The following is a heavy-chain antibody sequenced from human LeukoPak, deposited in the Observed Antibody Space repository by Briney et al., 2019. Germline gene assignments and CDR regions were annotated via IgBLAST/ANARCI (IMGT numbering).Heavy chain of an antibody. D-gene: IGHD4-17*01. CDR3: ARQSRTKDYGDYVSGFDY. CDR1: GDSISSSTAYY. V-gene: IGHV4-39*07. J-gene: IGHJ4*02. Sequence: PSETLSLTCSVSGDSISSSTAYYWGWIRQPPGKGLEWIGSIYHGGTTSYNPSLYSRVTMSVDTSKNQFSLKLSSVTAADTAVYYCARQSRTKDYGDYVSGFDYWGQGTLVTVSS. CDR2: IYHGGTT.